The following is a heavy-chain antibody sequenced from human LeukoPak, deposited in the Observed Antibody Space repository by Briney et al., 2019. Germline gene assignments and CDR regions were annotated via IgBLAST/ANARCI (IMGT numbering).Heavy chain of an antibody. V-gene: IGHV3-7*03. Sequence: GGSLRLSCAASGFTFSSYWMSWVRQAPGKGLEWVANIKQDGSEKYYVDSVKGRFTISRDNSKNTLYLQMNSLRAEDTAVYYCANEGPNFDYWGQGTLVTVSS. J-gene: IGHJ4*02. D-gene: IGHD2-8*01. CDR2: IKQDGSEK. CDR1: GFTFSSYW. CDR3: ANEGPNFDY.